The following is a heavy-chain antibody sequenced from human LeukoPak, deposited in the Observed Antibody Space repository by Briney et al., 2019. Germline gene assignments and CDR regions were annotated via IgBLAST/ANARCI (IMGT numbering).Heavy chain of an antibody. CDR3: ARDHHYYDSSGLRTGSIDY. CDR1: GFTFRNYD. V-gene: IGHV3-33*05. D-gene: IGHD3-22*01. Sequence: GGSLRLSCAASGFTFRNYDMHWVRQAPGKGLEWVAIMLFDGSNSHYGDSVKGRFTISRDNFNNTLYLHMTSLRAEDTALYYCARDHHYYDSSGLRTGSIDYWGQGTLVTVSS. J-gene: IGHJ4*02. CDR2: MLFDGSNS.